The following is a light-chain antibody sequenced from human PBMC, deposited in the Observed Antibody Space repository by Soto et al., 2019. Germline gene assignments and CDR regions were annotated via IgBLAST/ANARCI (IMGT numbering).Light chain of an antibody. V-gene: IGKV3-15*01. CDR1: QSVSSN. J-gene: IGKJ2*01. Sequence: EIVMTQSPATLSVSPGERATLSCRASQSVSSNLAWYQQKPGQAPRLLIYGASTRATGIPARFSGSASGTEFTLTISSLQSEDFAVYYCQQYNNWPPYTFGQGTKLEIK. CDR3: QQYNNWPPYT. CDR2: GAS.